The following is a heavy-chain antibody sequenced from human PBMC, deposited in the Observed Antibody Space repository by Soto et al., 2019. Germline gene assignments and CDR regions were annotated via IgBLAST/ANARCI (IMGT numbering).Heavy chain of an antibody. D-gene: IGHD7-27*01. V-gene: IGHV1-69*13. CDR3: ASGDLEAPYYYYGMDV. CDR1: GYTFTSHG. J-gene: IGHJ6*02. CDR2: IIPIFGTA. Sequence: ASVKVSCKASGYTFTSHGISWVRQAPGQGLEWMGGIIPIFGTANYAQKFQGRVTITADESTSTAYMELSSLRSEDTAVYYCASGDLEAPYYYYGMDVWGHGTTVTVSS.